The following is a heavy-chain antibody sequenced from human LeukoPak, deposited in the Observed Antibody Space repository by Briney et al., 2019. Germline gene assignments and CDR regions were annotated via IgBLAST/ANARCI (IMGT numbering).Heavy chain of an antibody. CDR2: IYYSGST. Sequence: SETLSLTCTVSGGSISSSSYYWGWVRQPPGRGLGWIGSIYYSGSTYYNPSLKSRVTISVDTSKNQFSLKLSSVTAADTAVYYCARTGGGDGTVFDYWGQGTLVTVSS. V-gene: IGHV4-39*01. D-gene: IGHD3-16*01. CDR3: ARTGGGDGTVFDY. CDR1: GGSISSSSYY. J-gene: IGHJ4*02.